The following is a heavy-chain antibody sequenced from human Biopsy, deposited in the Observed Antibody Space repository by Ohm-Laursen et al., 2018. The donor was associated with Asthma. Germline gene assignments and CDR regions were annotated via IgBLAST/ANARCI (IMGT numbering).Heavy chain of an antibody. CDR3: ARAVDYSHYYGIDV. V-gene: IGHV1-46*01. CDR2: IKHISE. Sequence: VASVKVSCKSSGYTFSSYQMHWVRQAPGQGLEWLGMIKHISEYAQKFQGRVTMTRDTSTSTVYMELSSLRSDDTAVYFCARAVDYSHYYGIDVWGQGTTVTVS. D-gene: IGHD3-10*01. CDR1: GYTFSSYQ. J-gene: IGHJ6*02.